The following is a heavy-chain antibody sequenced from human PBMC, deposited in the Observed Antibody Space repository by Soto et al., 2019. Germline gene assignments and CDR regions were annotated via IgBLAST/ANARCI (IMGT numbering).Heavy chain of an antibody. Sequence: GSLRLSCAASGFTFSSYWMHWVRQAPGKGLVWVSRIKSDGSSTNYADSVKGRFTISRDNAKNTLYLQMNSLRAEDTAVYYCARDYSSSWYWGPNDYWGQGTLVTVSS. CDR1: GFTFSSYW. V-gene: IGHV3-74*01. CDR3: ARDYSSSWYWGPNDY. D-gene: IGHD6-13*01. J-gene: IGHJ4*02. CDR2: IKSDGSST.